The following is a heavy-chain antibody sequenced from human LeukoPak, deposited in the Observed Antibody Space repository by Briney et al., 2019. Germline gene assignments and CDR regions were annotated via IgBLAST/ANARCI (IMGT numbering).Heavy chain of an antibody. D-gene: IGHD2-2*01. Sequence: PSQTLSLTCTVSGVSISSGDYYWSWIRQPPGKGLVWIGYIYCSSSTYSDPSIRSRVTISVDTSKNQFSLKLSSVTAADTAVYYCARDLGYCSSTSGYYHYYYGMDVSGQGTTVSVSS. CDR1: GVSISSGDYY. J-gene: IGHJ6*02. CDR3: ARDLGYCSSTSGYYHYYYGMDV. V-gene: IGHV4-30-4*01. CDR2: IYCSSST.